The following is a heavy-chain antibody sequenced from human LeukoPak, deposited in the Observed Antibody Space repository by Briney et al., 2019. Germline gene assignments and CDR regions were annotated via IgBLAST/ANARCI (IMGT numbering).Heavy chain of an antibody. CDR2: IIPIVATT. J-gene: IGHJ3*02. CDR3: ARGLRDYDFWSGSAFDI. D-gene: IGHD3-3*01. V-gene: IGHV1-69*13. CDR1: GYTFTSYY. Sequence: SVKVSCKASGYTFTSYYMHWVRQAPGQGLEWMGGIIPIVATTNYAQKFQGRVTITSDDSTRTAYMELSSLRSGDTAVYYCARGLRDYDFWSGSAFDIWGQGTMVTVSS.